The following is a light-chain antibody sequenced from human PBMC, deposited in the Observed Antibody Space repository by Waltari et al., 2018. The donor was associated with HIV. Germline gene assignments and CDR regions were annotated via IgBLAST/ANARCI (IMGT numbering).Light chain of an antibody. J-gene: IGLJ3*02. Sequence: SYGMTQATSVSVSPGQTAKITCSRGSLPNTVSPWYRQRPGQAPILLIYKDIERPSGIPDRISGSRSGTTVTLTINGVQAEDEADYYCQSTDDDGIWVFGGGTKLTVL. V-gene: IGLV3-25*03. CDR3: QSTDDDGIWV. CDR1: SLPNTV. CDR2: KDI.